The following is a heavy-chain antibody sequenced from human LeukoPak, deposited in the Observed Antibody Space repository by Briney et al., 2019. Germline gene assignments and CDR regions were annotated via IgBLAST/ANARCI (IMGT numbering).Heavy chain of an antibody. Sequence: SETLSLTCTVSGSSFTSNNYYWGWIRQPPGKGLEWIGSIYYSGSTYYNPSLKSRVTISIDTSKNQFSLMLSSVTAADTAVYYCAFNPMTTVTSYYFDYWGQGALITVSS. CDR2: IYYSGST. V-gene: IGHV4-39*01. J-gene: IGHJ4*02. CDR1: GSSFTSNNYY. D-gene: IGHD4-17*01. CDR3: AFNPMTTVTSYYFDY.